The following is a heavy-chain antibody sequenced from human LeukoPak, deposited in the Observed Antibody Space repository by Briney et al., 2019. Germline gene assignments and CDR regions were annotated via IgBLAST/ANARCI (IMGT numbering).Heavy chain of an antibody. Sequence: SETLSLTCTVSGGSISSSNYYWGWIRQPPGKGLEWIGSIYYSGSTYYNPSLKSRVTISVDTSKNQYSLKLESVTAADTAMYYCARCGDDFWSGLSSSPQGAFDIWGQGTMVTVSS. CDR3: ARCGDDFWSGLSSSPQGAFDI. D-gene: IGHD3-3*01. V-gene: IGHV4-39*01. J-gene: IGHJ3*02. CDR1: GGSISSSNYY. CDR2: IYYSGST.